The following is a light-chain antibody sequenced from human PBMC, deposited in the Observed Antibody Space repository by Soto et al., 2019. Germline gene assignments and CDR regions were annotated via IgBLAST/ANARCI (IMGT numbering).Light chain of an antibody. V-gene: IGKV2-30*01. J-gene: IGKJ4*01. CDR3: LHHNSYRLT. CDR2: KVS. Sequence: VVMTQSPLSLPVTLGQPASISCRSSQSLIDNDGNTYLNWFQQRPGQSPRRLIYKVSNRDSGVPDRFSGSGSGTEFTLTISSLQPEDFATYYCLHHNSYRLTFGGGTEVDIK. CDR1: QSLIDNDGNTY.